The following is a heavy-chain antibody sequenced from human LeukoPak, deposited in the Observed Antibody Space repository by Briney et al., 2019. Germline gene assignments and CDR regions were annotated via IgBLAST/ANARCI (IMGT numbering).Heavy chain of an antibody. J-gene: IGHJ4*02. CDR1: GYSISSGYY. CDR2: IHYSGST. Sequence: SETLSLTCTVSGYSISSGYYWGWIRQPPGKGLEWIGYIHYSGSTNYNLSLKSRITISVDTSKNQFSLKLSSVTAADTAVYYCASVGLWFGEYYFDYWGQGTLVTVSS. D-gene: IGHD3-10*01. CDR3: ASVGLWFGEYYFDY. V-gene: IGHV4-61*01.